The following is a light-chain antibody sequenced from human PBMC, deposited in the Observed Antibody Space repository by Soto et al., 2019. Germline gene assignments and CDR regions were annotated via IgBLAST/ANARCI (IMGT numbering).Light chain of an antibody. Sequence: IVLTQSPGTLSLSPGERATLSCRASQRVSSNYLAWYQQKPGQAARLLIYGASNRATAIADRFSGSGSATDFTLTISRVDPEDFAVYYCQQYGSSPYTFGQGTRLDI. V-gene: IGKV3-20*01. CDR1: QRVSSNY. CDR3: QQYGSSPYT. J-gene: IGKJ2*01. CDR2: GAS.